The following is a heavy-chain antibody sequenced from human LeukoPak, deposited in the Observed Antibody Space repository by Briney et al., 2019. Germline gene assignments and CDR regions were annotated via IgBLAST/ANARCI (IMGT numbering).Heavy chain of an antibody. CDR2: IYHSGST. D-gene: IGHD6-6*01. CDR3: ARGVARSSKFHFSYYFDY. CDR1: GGSTSSSSYY. Sequence: SETLSLTCTVSGGSTSSSSYYWGWIRQPPGKGLEWIGSIYHSGSTYYNPSLKSRVTISVDTSKNQFSLKLSSVTAADTAVYYCARGVARSSKFHFSYYFDYWGQGTLVTVSS. V-gene: IGHV4-39*07. J-gene: IGHJ4*02.